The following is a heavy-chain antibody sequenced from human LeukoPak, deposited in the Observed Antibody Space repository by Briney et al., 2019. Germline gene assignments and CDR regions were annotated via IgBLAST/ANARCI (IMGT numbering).Heavy chain of an antibody. CDR2: IHNSGGT. CDR1: GGSISTYY. Sequence: IPSETLSLTCTVSGGSISTYYWSWIRQPPGKGLEWIGYIHNSGGTNYNPSLKSRVTISVDTSKNQFSLQLSSVTAADTAVYYCARGFSSGWFNLWGQGTLVTVSS. V-gene: IGHV4-59*01. D-gene: IGHD6-19*01. CDR3: ARGFSSGWFNL. J-gene: IGHJ4*02.